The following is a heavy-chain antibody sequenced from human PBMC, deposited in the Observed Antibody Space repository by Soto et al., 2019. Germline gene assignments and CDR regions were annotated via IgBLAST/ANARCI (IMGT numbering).Heavy chain of an antibody. D-gene: IGHD2-8*02. Sequence: PSETLSLTCTVSGGSISSYYWSWIRQPPGKGLEWIGYIYYSGITDYNPSLKSRVTISVDTSKSQFSLKLSPVTAADTAVYYCARGGGVYYFDYRGQGTLVTVSS. CDR3: ARGGGVYYFDY. CDR1: GGSISSYY. V-gene: IGHV4-59*01. CDR2: IYYSGIT. J-gene: IGHJ4*02.